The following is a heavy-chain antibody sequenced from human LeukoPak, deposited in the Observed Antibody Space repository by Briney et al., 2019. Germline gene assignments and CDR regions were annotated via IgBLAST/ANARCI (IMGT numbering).Heavy chain of an antibody. CDR1: GFTVSSNY. Sequence: GGSLRLSCAASGFTVSSNYMNWVRQAPGKGLEWVSSISSSSSYIYYADSVKGRFTISRDNAKNSLYLQMNSLRAEDTAVYYCARDSEVDYGDYVLWFDPWGQGTLVTVSS. CDR2: ISSSSSYI. V-gene: IGHV3-21*01. D-gene: IGHD4-17*01. J-gene: IGHJ5*02. CDR3: ARDSEVDYGDYVLWFDP.